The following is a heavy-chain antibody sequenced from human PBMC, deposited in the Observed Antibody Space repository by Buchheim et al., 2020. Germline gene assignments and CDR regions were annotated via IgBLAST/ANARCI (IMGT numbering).Heavy chain of an antibody. CDR1: GFTFTSSA. V-gene: IGHV1-58*01. J-gene: IGHJ6*02. CDR3: AAAGTSYYYYGMDV. Sequence: QMQPVQSGPEVKKPGTSVEVSCKASGFTFTSSAVQWVRQARGQRLEWIGWIVVGSGNTNYAQKFQERVTIPRDMSTSTAYMELSSLRSEDTAVYYCAAAGTSYYYYGMDVWGQGTT. D-gene: IGHD6-13*01. CDR2: IVVGSGNT.